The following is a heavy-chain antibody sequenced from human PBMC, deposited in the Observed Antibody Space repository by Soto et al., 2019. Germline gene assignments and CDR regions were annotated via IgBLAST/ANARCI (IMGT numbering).Heavy chain of an antibody. CDR2: SYYSGST. CDR1: GGSISSYG. CDR3: ARAVRFLYGRDV. Sequence: SETLSLTCAVSGGSISSYGWLWLRQPPGPGLGRTGNSYYSGSTNYNPSLKSRVTITVSTSKNQFSLKLSSVTAADTAVYYCARAVRFLYGRDVWGQGTTVTVSS. J-gene: IGHJ6*02. V-gene: IGHV4-59*01. D-gene: IGHD3-3*01.